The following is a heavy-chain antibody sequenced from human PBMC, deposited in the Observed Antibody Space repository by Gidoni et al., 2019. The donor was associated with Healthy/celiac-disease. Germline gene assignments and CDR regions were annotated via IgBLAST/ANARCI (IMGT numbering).Heavy chain of an antibody. Sequence: QVQLVESGGGLVKPGGSLRLSCAASVFTFSAYYMSWIRQAPGKGLEWVSYIISSSSYTNYADSVKGRFTISRDNAKNSLYLQMNSLRAEDTAVYYCARAGNYYGSGSYYMFDYWGQGTLVTVSS. CDR3: ARAGNYYGSGSYYMFDY. D-gene: IGHD3-10*01. CDR2: IISSSSYT. CDR1: VFTFSAYY. V-gene: IGHV3-11*06. J-gene: IGHJ4*02.